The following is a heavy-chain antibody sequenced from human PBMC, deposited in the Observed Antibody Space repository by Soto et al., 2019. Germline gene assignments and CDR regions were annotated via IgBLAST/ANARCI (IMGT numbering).Heavy chain of an antibody. V-gene: IGHV3-13*04. J-gene: IGHJ4*02. CDR3: ARDGNSIAATGHEY. Sequence: ESLRLSCAASGFTFSRYDMHLVRQATGKGLEWVSAIGTAGDTYYPGSVKGRFTISRENAKNSLYLQMNSLRAGDTAVYYCARDGNSIAATGHEYWGQGT. CDR1: GFTFSRYD. CDR2: IGTAGDT. D-gene: IGHD6-13*01.